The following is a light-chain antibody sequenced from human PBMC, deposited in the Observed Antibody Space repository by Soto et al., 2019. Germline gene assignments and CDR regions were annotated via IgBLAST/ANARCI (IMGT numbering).Light chain of an antibody. J-gene: IGLJ1*01. CDR3: QSYDRSLSGYV. V-gene: IGLV1-40*01. CDR2: ANG. CDR1: SSNIGAGYD. Sequence: QSALTQPPSVSGAPGQRVTISCTGSSSNIGAGYDVHWYQQLPGTAPKLLIYANGNRPSGVPDRLSGSKSGTSASLAITGLQADDEADYYCQSYDRSLSGYVLGTGTKVTVL.